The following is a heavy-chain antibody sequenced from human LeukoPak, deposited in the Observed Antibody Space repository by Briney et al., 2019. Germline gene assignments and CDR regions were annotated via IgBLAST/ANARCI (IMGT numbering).Heavy chain of an antibody. J-gene: IGHJ4*02. CDR2: ISYDGSNK. D-gene: IGHD6-19*01. V-gene: IGHV3-30*18. Sequence: PGRSLRLSCAASGFTFSSYGMHWVRQAPGKGLEWVAVISYDGSNKYYADSVKGRFTISRDNSKNTLYLQMNSLRAEDTAVYYCAKEVSPSSRYSSGWASDYWGQGTLVTVSS. CDR3: AKEVSPSSRYSSGWASDY. CDR1: GFTFSSYG.